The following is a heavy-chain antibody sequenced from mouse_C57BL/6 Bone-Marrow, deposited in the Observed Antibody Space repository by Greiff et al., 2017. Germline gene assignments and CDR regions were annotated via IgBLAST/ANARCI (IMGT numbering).Heavy chain of an antibody. CDR3: ARAPPFDY. J-gene: IGHJ2*01. V-gene: IGHV3-6*01. CDR1: GYSITSGYY. CDR2: ISYDGSN. Sequence: ESGPGLVKPSQSLSLTCSVTGYSITSGYYWNWIRQFPGNKLEWMGYISYDGSNNYNPSLKNRISITRDTSKNQFFLKLNSVTTEDTATYYCARAPPFDYWGQGTTLTVSS.